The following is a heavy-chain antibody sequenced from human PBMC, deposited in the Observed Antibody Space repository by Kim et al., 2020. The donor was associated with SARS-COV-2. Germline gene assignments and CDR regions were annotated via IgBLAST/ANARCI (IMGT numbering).Heavy chain of an antibody. D-gene: IGHD5-12*01. CDR3: ASQYSGYDWDFDY. V-gene: IGHV4-38-2*02. CDR1: GYSIRSGYY. Sequence: ETLSLTCTVSGYSIRSGYYWGWIRQPPGKGLEWIGSIYHSGTTYYNPSLKSRVTISVDTSKNQFSLKLTSVTAADTAVYYCASQYSGYDWDFDYWGQGT. J-gene: IGHJ4*02. CDR2: IYHSGTT.